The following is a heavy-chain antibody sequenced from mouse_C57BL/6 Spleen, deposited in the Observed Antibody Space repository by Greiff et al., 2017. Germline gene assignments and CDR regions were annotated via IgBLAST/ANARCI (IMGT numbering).Heavy chain of an antibody. CDR2: LDPSVSYT. CDR3: ARYRSGSYYFDY. D-gene: IGHD3-2*02. V-gene: IGHV1-69*01. J-gene: IGHJ2*01. CDR1: GYTFTSYW. Sequence: QVQLQQPGAELVMPGASVKLSCKASGYTFTSYWLHWVKQRPGQGLEWIGELDPSVSYTNYNQKFKGKSTLTVDKSSSTAYMQLSSLTSEDSSVYYCARYRSGSYYFDYWGKGTTLTVSS.